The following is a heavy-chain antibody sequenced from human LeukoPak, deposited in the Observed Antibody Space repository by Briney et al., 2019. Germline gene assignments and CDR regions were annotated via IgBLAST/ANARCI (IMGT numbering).Heavy chain of an antibody. CDR3: ARGQWLHWFDP. D-gene: IGHD5-18*01. V-gene: IGHV4-39*01. CDR1: GRSISSSSDY. J-gene: IGHJ5*02. Sequence: SETLSLTCTVSGRSISSSSDYWGWLRQPPGKGLECFGSIYYSESTYYNPSLKSRVTISVDTSKNQFSLKLSSVTAADTAVYYCARGQWLHWFDPWGQGTLVTVSS. CDR2: IYYSEST.